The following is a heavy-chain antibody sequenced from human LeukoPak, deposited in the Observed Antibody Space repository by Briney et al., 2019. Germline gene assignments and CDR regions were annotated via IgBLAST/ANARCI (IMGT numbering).Heavy chain of an antibody. Sequence: PSETLSLTCSVSGGSVSSYYWSWIRQSPGKGLEWIGYIHNSGRTNYNPSLKSRVTGFVDTSKNQVSLRLSSVTAADTAVYYCASSRAGTPFDYWGQGTLVTVSS. J-gene: IGHJ4*02. CDR3: ASSRAGTPFDY. D-gene: IGHD6-19*01. CDR1: GGSVSSYY. V-gene: IGHV4-4*08. CDR2: IHNSGRT.